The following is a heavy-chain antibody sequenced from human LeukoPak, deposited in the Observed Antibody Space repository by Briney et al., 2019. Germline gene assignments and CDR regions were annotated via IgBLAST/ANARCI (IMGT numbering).Heavy chain of an antibody. V-gene: IGHV4-4*09. CDR3: VQTTGWPGFDY. CDR1: GAPISRFY. D-gene: IGHD6-19*01. CDR2: IYNGVPT. Sequence: PSETLSLTCTTYGAPISRFYWSWVRQPPGKGLEWIGNIYNGVPTFFNPSLKSRVTLSVDTSKTQFSLQLASVTAADTAVYYCVQTTGWPGFDYWGQGILVTVSS. J-gene: IGHJ4*02.